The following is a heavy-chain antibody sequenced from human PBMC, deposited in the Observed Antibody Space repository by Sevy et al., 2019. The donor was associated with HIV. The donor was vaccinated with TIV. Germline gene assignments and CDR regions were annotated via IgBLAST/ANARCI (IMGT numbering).Heavy chain of an antibody. CDR3: ARAYCTGGRCYSLAY. D-gene: IGHD2-15*01. J-gene: IGHJ4*02. CDR2: ISALNGDT. CDR1: GYTFSSYR. V-gene: IGHV1-18*01. Sequence: ASVKVSCKASGYTFSSYRITWVRQAPGQGPEWIGWISALNGDTNYAQKLQGRVTMTADTSTGTVYMELRSLRSDDTAVYYCARAYCTGGRCYSLAYWGQGTLVTVSS.